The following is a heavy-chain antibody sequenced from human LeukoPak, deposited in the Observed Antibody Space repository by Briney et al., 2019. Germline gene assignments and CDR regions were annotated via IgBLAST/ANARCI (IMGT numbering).Heavy chain of an antibody. J-gene: IGHJ3*02. V-gene: IGHV1-18*01. CDR1: GGTFSSYA. Sequence: GASVKVSCKASGGTFSSYAISWVRQAPGQGLEWMGWISAYNGNTNYAQKLQGRVTMTTDTSTSTAYMELSSLRSDDTAVYYCAISFGGAFDIWGQGTMVTVSS. CDR2: ISAYNGNT. D-gene: IGHD3-16*01. CDR3: AISFGGAFDI.